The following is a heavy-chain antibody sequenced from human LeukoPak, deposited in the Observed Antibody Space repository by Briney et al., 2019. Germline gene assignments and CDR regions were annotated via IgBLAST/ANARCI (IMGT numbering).Heavy chain of an antibody. D-gene: IGHD3-22*01. CDR1: GFTFNSYA. V-gene: IGHV3-23*01. CDR3: AKCGAGYYYDSSGAGYYFDY. J-gene: IGHJ4*02. Sequence: GGSLRLSCAASGFTFNSYAMSWVRQAPGKGLEWVSAISGSGGSTYYADSVKGRFTISRDNSKNTLYLQMNSLRAEDTAVYYCAKCGAGYYYDSSGAGYYFDYWGQGTLVTVSS. CDR2: ISGSGGST.